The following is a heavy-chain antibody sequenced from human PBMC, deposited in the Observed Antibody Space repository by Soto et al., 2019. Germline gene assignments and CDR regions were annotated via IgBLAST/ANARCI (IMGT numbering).Heavy chain of an antibody. CDR1: GFTFSSYA. V-gene: IGHV3-30-3*01. CDR3: ARGLGMIVTISVPIGY. J-gene: IGHJ4*02. D-gene: IGHD3-22*01. CDR2: ISYDGSNK. Sequence: QVQLVESGGGVVQPGRSLRLSCAASGFTFSSYAMDWVRQAPGKWLEWVAVISYDGSNKYYADSVKGRFTISRDNSKNTLYLQMNSLRAEDTAVYYCARGLGMIVTISVPIGYWGQGTLVTVSS.